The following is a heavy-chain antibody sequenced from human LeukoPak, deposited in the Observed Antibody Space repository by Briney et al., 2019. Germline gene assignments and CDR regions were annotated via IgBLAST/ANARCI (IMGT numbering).Heavy chain of an antibody. CDR3: ARVAAAGFYYYYYGMDV. D-gene: IGHD6-13*01. CDR2: ISYDGSNK. J-gene: IGHJ6*02. Sequence: GGPLRLSCGASGFNFSSYAMHWVRQAPGKRLEGVADISYDGSNKYYADSVKGRFTISRDNSKNTLYLQMNSLRAEDTAVYYCARVAAAGFYYYYYGMDVWGQGTTVTVSS. CDR1: GFNFSSYA. V-gene: IGHV3-30*04.